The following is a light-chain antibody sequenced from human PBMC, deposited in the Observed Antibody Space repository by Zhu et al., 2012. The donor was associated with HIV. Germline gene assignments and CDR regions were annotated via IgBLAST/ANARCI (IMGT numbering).Light chain of an antibody. V-gene: IGKV3-20*01. J-gene: IGKJ1*01. Sequence: EVVLTQSPGTLSLSPGERATLSCRVSQTISGTYLAWYQQKPGQAPRLLIYGTSSRATGIPDRFSGSGSGTDFTLTITRLEPEDFAVYYCQQFGTSFGQGTKVEVK. CDR2: GTS. CDR1: QTISGTY. CDR3: QQFGTS.